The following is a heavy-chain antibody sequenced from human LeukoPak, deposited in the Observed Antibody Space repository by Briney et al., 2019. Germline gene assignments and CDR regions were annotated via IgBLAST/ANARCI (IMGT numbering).Heavy chain of an antibody. D-gene: IGHD6-19*01. CDR2: IYYSGSA. V-gene: IGHV4-39*01. CDR1: GGSISSSGYY. J-gene: IGHJ4*02. CDR3: ARLSYSSAWYPTMPDY. Sequence: SETLSLTCTVSGGSISSSGYYWSWIRQPPGKGLEWIGTIYYSGSAYYNPSLKTQVTISVDTSKNQFSLKLSSVAAADTAVYYCARLSYSSAWYPTMPDYWGQGTLVTVSS.